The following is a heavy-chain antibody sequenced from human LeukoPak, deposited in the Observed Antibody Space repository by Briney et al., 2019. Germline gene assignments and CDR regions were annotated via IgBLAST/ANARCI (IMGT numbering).Heavy chain of an antibody. CDR3: ARDLGSITGTTKRGFYVLDY. V-gene: IGHV1-69*13. D-gene: IGHD1-7*01. CDR2: IIPIFGTA. Sequence: SVKVSCKASGGTFSSYAISWVRQAPGQGLEWMGGIIPIFGTANYAQKFQGRVTITADESTSTAYMELSSLRTEDTAVYYCARDLGSITGTTKRGFYVLDYWGQGTLVTVSS. J-gene: IGHJ4*02. CDR1: GGTFSSYA.